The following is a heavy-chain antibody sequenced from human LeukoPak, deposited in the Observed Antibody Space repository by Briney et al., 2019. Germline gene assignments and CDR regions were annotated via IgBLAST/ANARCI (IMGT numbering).Heavy chain of an antibody. CDR1: GYTFTSYG. CDR3: ARDFHCSGGSCLDAFDI. CDR2: INTYNGNT. V-gene: IGHV1-18*01. Sequence: ASVKVSCKASGYTFTSYGISWVRQAPGQGLEWMGWINTYNGNTIYTQKLQGRVTVTTDTSTSTAYMELRSLRSDDTAVYYCARDFHCSGGSCLDAFDIWGQGTMVTVSS. D-gene: IGHD2-15*01. J-gene: IGHJ3*02.